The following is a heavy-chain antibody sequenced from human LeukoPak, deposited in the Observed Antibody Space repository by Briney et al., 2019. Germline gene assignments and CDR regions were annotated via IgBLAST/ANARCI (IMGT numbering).Heavy chain of an antibody. CDR1: GFTFSSFG. CDR2: ISYDGSNK. CDR3: AKEVRTYSNFDT. V-gene: IGHV3-30*18. Sequence: PGGSLRLSCAASGFTFSSFGMHWVRQAPGKGLEWVAVISYDGSNKFYTDSVKGRFTVSRDNSRDMVFLQMSSLRAEDTAVYFCAKEVRTYSNFDTWGQGTLVTVSS. J-gene: IGHJ4*02. D-gene: IGHD1-14*01.